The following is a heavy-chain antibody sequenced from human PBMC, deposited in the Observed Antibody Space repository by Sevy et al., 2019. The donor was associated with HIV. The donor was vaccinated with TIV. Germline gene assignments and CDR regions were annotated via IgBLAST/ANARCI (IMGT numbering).Heavy chain of an antibody. Sequence: LRLSCTTSGFTFDDYAMSWFRQAPGKGLEWVAFITRNSYEAYGGTTDYAASVKGRFIISRDDSKSIAHLQMNSLKTEDTAVYYCTRGLATADTPEYYFDYWGQGTLVTVSS. CDR1: GFTFDDYA. D-gene: IGHD5-12*01. V-gene: IGHV3-49*03. J-gene: IGHJ4*02. CDR2: ITRNSYEAYGGTT. CDR3: TRGLATADTPEYYFDY.